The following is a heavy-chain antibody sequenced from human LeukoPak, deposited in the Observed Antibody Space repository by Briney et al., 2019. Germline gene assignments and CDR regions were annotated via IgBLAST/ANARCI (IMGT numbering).Heavy chain of an antibody. CDR2: INPDGRDT. CDR3: TSWGDTTAEYFQR. Sequence: QAPGKGLEWVAHINPDGRDTYYVDSVKGRFTISRDNAQNSMYLQMNSLRVEDTAVYYCTSWGDTTAEYFQRWGQGTLVTVSS. D-gene: IGHD2-21*02. J-gene: IGHJ1*01. V-gene: IGHV3-7*01.